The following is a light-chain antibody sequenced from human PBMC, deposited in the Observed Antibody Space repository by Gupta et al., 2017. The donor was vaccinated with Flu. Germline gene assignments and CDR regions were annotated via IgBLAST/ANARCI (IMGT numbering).Light chain of an antibody. CDR3: QQECSEATWT. Sequence: EIVLTQSPGTLSLSPRERATLSCRARQSVSSSYLAWYQQKPGQAPRLLIYGASSRATGIPDRFSGSGYGKDLTLSISRREPEDFAVYYCQQECSEATWTFGQGTKVEIK. CDR1: QSVSSSY. CDR2: GAS. V-gene: IGKV3-20*01. J-gene: IGKJ1*01.